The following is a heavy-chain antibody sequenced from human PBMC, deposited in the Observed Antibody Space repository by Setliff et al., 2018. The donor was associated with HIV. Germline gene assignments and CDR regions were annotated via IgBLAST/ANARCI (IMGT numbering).Heavy chain of an antibody. J-gene: IGHJ6*02. CDR2: IDHRGRP. CDR3: ARGAFIGYGWSYFGMDV. CDR1: GGSFSDYY. D-gene: IGHD3-22*01. Sequence: PSETLSLTCGIYGGSFSDYYWSWIRQPPGKGLEWIGEIDHRGRPKYNPSLNSRVTMSVDKSRNQFSLKLSSVTAADTAVYYCARGAFIGYGWSYFGMDVWGQGTTVTVSS. V-gene: IGHV4-34*01.